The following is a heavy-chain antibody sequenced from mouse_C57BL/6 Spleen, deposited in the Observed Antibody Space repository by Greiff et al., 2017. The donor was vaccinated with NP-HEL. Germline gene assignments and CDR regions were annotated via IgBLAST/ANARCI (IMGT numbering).Heavy chain of an antibody. Sequence: DVHLVESGGGLVQPGGSMKLSCVASGFTFSNYWMNWVRQSPEKGLEWVAQIRLKSDNYATHYAESVKGRFTIARDDSKSSVYLQMNNLRAEDTGIYYCTLGPWFAYWGQGTLVTVSA. CDR1: GFTFSNYW. V-gene: IGHV6-3*01. D-gene: IGHD4-1*01. J-gene: IGHJ3*01. CDR3: TLGPWFAY. CDR2: IRLKSDNYAT.